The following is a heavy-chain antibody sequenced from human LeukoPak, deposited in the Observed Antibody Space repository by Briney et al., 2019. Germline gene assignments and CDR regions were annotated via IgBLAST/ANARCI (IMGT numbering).Heavy chain of an antibody. D-gene: IGHD6-25*01. V-gene: IGHV1-69*13. CDR1: GGTFSSYA. CDR3: ARGESSGYYYYGMDV. J-gene: IGHJ6*04. CDR2: IIPIFGTA. Sequence: GASVKVSCKASGGTFSSYAISWVRRAPGQGLEWMGGIIPIFGTANYAQKFQSRVTITADESTSTAYMELSSLRSEDTAVYYCARGESSGYYYYGMDVWGKGTTVTVSS.